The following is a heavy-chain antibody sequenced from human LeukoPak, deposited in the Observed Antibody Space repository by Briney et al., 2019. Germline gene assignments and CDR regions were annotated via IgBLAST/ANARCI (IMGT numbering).Heavy chain of an antibody. CDR1: GGSISSSSYY. CDR2: INYSGST. CDR3: ARLSGGTQWLAPFDY. D-gene: IGHD6-19*01. V-gene: IGHV4-39*01. J-gene: IGHJ4*02. Sequence: PSETLSLTCTVSGGSISSSSYYWGWIRQPPGKGLEWIGTINYSGSTYYNASLKSRLTISVDTSKNQLSLKLSSVTAADTAVYYCARLSGGTQWLAPFDYWGQGTLVTVSS.